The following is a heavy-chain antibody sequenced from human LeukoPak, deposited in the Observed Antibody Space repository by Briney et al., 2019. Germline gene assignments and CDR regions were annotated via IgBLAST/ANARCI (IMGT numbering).Heavy chain of an antibody. D-gene: IGHD6-19*01. CDR1: GFTFSTYS. CDR2: IYPSGDST. V-gene: IGHV3-23*01. CDR3: AKDVVPDSGWDLDY. J-gene: IGHJ4*02. Sequence: GGSLRLSCAASGFTFSTYSMTWIRQGPGKGLEWVSSIYPSGDSTFYADSVKGRFTISRDNSKNTLYLQMSSLRTEDTAIYYCAKDVVPDSGWDLDYWGQGTLVTVSS.